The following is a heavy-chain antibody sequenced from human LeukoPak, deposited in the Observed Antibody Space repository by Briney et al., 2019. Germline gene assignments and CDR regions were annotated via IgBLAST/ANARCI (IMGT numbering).Heavy chain of an antibody. CDR1: GYTFTSYD. Sequence: GASVKVSCKXSGYTFTSYDINWVQQATGQGLEWMGWMNPNSGNTGYAQKFQGRVTITRNTSISTAYMELSSLRSEDTAVYYCARGHYYDSSGGPDAFDIWGQGTMVTVSS. V-gene: IGHV1-8*03. J-gene: IGHJ3*02. CDR2: MNPNSGNT. CDR3: ARGHYYDSSGGPDAFDI. D-gene: IGHD3-22*01.